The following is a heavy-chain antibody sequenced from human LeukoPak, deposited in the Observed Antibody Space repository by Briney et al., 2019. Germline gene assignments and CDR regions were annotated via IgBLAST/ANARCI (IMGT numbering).Heavy chain of an antibody. CDR2: IYYSGST. J-gene: IGHJ4*02. CDR1: GGSISSGGYY. V-gene: IGHV4-61*08. D-gene: IGHD3-10*01. CDR3: ARQSTKYYYFDY. Sequence: SETLSLTCTVSGGSISSGGYYWSWIRQPPGKGLEWIGYIYYSGSTNYNPSLKSRVTISVDTSKNQFSLKLSSVTAADTAVYYCARQSTKYYYFDYWGQGTLVTVSS.